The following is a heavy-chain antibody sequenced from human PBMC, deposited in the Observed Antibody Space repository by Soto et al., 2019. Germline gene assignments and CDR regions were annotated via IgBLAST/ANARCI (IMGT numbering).Heavy chain of an antibody. V-gene: IGHV1-2*04. CDR1: GYTFTGYF. CDR2: INPNSGGT. CDR3: ARSPRGWALRDW. D-gene: IGHD1-26*01. J-gene: IGHJ4*02. Sequence: QVQLVQSGAEVKKPGASVKVSCQASGYTFTGYFIHSVRQAPGKGLEWMGWINPNSGGTNYEKKFQGWVTMTRDACITTAYLGLSRVRSDDTAMYYCARSPRGWALRDWWGQGTLVTAPS.